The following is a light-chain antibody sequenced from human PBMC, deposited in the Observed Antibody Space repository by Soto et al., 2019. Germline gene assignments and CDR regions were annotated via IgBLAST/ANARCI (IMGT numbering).Light chain of an antibody. J-gene: IGLJ1*01. CDR1: SSDVGGYNY. CDR3: SSYAGSNNPLYV. CDR2: EVS. V-gene: IGLV2-8*01. Sequence: QSVLTQPPSASGSPGQSVTISCTGTSSDVGGYNYVSWYQQHPGKAPKRMIYEVSKRPSGVPDRFSGSKSGNTASLTVSGLQAEDEADYYCSSYAGSNNPLYVFGTGTKLTVL.